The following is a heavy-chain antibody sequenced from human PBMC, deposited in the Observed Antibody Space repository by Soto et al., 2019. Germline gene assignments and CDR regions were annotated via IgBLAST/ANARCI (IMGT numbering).Heavy chain of an antibody. CDR3: ARKGFGENGNYYGMDV. CDR2: INPNSGGT. V-gene: IGHV1-2*04. Sequence: ASVKVSCKASGCTFTGYYMHWVRQAPGQGLEWMGWINPNSGGTNYAQKFQGWVTMTRDTSISTAYMELSRLRSDDTAVYYCARKGFGENGNYYGMDVWGQGTTVTVSS. D-gene: IGHD3-10*01. J-gene: IGHJ6*02. CDR1: GCTFTGYY.